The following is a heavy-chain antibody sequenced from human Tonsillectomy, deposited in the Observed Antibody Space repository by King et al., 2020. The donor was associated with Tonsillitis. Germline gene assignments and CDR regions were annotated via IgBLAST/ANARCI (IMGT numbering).Heavy chain of an antibody. D-gene: IGHD4-17*01. J-gene: IGHJ4*02. CDR2: IYYSGST. CDR3: ARLGGVRDSDYGGGFDY. CDR1: GDSISSSTYY. V-gene: IGHV4-39*01. Sequence: QLQESGPGLVKPSETLSLACTVSGDSISSSTYYWGWIRQPPGKGLEWIGRIYYSGSTYYNPSLKSRGTISVDPSKNQFSLKLSSVTAADTAVYYCARLGGVRDSDYGGGFDYWGQGTLVTVSS.